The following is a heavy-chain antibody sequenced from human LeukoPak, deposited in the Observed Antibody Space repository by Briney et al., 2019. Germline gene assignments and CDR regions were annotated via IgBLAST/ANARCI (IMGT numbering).Heavy chain of an antibody. CDR3: ARLGIPTAFDY. D-gene: IGHD5-18*01. J-gene: IGHJ4*02. Sequence: GGSLRLSCAASGFTFDDYAMHWVRQAPGKGLEWVSYISSSSSTIYYADSVKGRFTISRDNAENSLYLQMNSLRAEDTAVYYCARLGIPTAFDYWGQGTLVTVSS. CDR1: GFTFDDYA. V-gene: IGHV3-48*01. CDR2: ISSSSSTI.